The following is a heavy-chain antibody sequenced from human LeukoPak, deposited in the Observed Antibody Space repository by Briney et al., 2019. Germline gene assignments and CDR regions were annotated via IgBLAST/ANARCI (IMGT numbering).Heavy chain of an antibody. CDR1: GDSVSSNTAS. Sequence: SRTLSLTCAISGDSVSSNTASWNWIRQSPSRGLEWLGRTYYRSKWYNDYAVSVKSRITINADTSKNQFSLQLNSVTPEDTAMYYCTGDFDYWGQGTLVTVSS. J-gene: IGHJ4*02. CDR2: TYYRSKWYN. V-gene: IGHV6-1*01. CDR3: TGDFDY.